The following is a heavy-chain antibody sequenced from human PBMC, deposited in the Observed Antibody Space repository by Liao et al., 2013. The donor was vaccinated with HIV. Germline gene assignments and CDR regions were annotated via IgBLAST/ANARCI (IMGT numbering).Heavy chain of an antibody. CDR3: ARGRGTSAFDI. CDR2: IYTSGST. V-gene: IGHV4-61*02. D-gene: IGHD1-1*01. CDR1: GGSISSGSHY. J-gene: IGHJ3*02. Sequence: QVQLQESGPGLVKPSQTLSLTCTVSGGSISSGSHYWSWIRQPAGKGLEWIGRIYTSGSTNYNPSLKSRVTISVDTSKNQFSLRLSSVTAADTAVYYCARGRGTSAFDIWGQGTMVTVSS.